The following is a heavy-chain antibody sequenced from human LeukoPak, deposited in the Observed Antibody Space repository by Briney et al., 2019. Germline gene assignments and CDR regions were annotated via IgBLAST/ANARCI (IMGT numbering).Heavy chain of an antibody. CDR3: ARGKWLTH. CDR2: IYHSGST. D-gene: IGHD3-22*01. V-gene: IGHV4-30-2*01. CDR1: VGSISSGGYS. Sequence: SETLSLTCAVSVGSISSGGYSWSWIRQPPGKGLEWIGYIYHSGSTYYNPSLKSRVTISVDRSKTQFSLKLSSVTAADTAVYYCARGKWLTHWGQGTLVTVSS. J-gene: IGHJ1*01.